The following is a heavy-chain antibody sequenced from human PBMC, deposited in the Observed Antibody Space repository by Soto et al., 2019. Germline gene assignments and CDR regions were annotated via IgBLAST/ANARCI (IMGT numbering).Heavy chain of an antibody. CDR1: GGSISSGGYS. J-gene: IGHJ4*02. Sequence: QLQLQESGSGLVKPSQTLSLTCAVSGGSISSGGYSWNWIRQPPGKGLEWIGYIYHSGSTYYNPSLKXXXXXXXXXXXXXXSXXXXXXXXXDXAVYYCXXXXXXGAVAADYWGQGTLVTVSS. CDR2: IYHSGST. D-gene: IGHD6-19*01. V-gene: IGHV4-30-2*01. CDR3: XXXXXXGAVAADY.